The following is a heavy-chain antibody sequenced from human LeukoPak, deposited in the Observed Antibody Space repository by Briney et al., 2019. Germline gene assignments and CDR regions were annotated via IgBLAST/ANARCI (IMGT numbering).Heavy chain of an antibody. D-gene: IGHD1-26*01. CDR3: AREYMWELPTQYYFDY. Sequence: SVKVSCKASGGTFSSYTISWVRQAPGQGLEWMGRIIPILGIANYAQKFQGRVTITADKSTSTAYMELSSLRSEDTAVYYCAREYMWELPTQYYFDYWGQGTLVTISS. CDR2: IIPILGIA. V-gene: IGHV1-69*04. J-gene: IGHJ4*02. CDR1: GGTFSSYT.